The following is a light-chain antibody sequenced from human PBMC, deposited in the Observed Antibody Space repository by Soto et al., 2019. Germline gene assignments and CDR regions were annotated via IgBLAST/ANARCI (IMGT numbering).Light chain of an antibody. CDR1: YDISSS. Sequence: DIQLTQSPSFLSASVEDRVTISCRASYDISSSLAWYQQEPGKPPKLLIYDSSTLQTGVPSRFTGSGSGRKFTLTISGLQFGDFATYYCLQHHSHPPTFGQGTRIDI. CDR3: LQHHSHPPT. J-gene: IGKJ1*01. V-gene: IGKV1-9*01. CDR2: DSS.